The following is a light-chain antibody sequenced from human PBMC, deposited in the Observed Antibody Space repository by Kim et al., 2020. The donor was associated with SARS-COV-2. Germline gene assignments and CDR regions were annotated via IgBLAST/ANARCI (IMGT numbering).Light chain of an antibody. Sequence: EIVMTQSPATLSASPGERATLSCRASQSVSSNLAWFQQRPGQAPRLLIYGASTRATGIPARFSGSGSGTEFTLTISSLQSEDFAVYYCQQYNNWPPFTFGQGTKLVI. CDR3: QQYNNWPPFT. J-gene: IGKJ2*01. CDR2: GAS. V-gene: IGKV3-15*01. CDR1: QSVSSN.